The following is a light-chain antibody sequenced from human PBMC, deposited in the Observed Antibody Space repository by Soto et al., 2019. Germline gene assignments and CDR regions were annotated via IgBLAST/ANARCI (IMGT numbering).Light chain of an antibody. CDR1: QGISSY. J-gene: IGKJ3*01. Sequence: IQLTQSPSSLSASVGDRVTITCRASQGISSYLACYQQKPGKAPKLLIYAASTLQSGVPSRFSGSGSGTDFPLPISSLQPEDFATYYCQQLNSYPLFTFGPGTKVDIK. V-gene: IGKV1-9*01. CDR2: AAS. CDR3: QQLNSYPLFT.